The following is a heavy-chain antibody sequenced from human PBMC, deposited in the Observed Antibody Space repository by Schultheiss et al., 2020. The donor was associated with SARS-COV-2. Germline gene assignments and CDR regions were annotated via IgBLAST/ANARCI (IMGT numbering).Heavy chain of an antibody. CDR3: ARAPWGGDYGRPWWFDP. V-gene: IGHV3-13*01. CDR1: GFTFSSYG. CDR2: IGTAGDT. Sequence: GGSLRLSCAASGFTFSSYGMHWVRQATGKGLEWVSAIGTAGDTYYPDSVKGRFTISRDNAKNTLYLQMNSLRAEDTAVYYCARAPWGGDYGRPWWFDPWGQGTLVTVSS. D-gene: IGHD4-17*01. J-gene: IGHJ5*02.